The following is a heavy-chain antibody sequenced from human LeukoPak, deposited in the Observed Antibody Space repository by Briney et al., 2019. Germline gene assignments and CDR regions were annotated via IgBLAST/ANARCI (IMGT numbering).Heavy chain of an antibody. CDR3: AKGQTRYYDSSGYCRS. Sequence: GGSLRLSCAASGFTFSSYAMSWVRQAPGKGLEWVSAISGSGGSTYYADSVKGRFTISRDNSKNTLYLQMNSLRAEDTAVYYCAKGQTRYYDSSGYCRSWGQGTLVTVSS. D-gene: IGHD3-22*01. V-gene: IGHV3-23*01. CDR1: GFTFSSYA. CDR2: ISGSGGST. J-gene: IGHJ5*02.